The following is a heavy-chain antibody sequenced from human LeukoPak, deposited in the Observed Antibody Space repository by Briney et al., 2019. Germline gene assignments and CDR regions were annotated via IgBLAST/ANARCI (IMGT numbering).Heavy chain of an antibody. CDR1: GGSISSYY. CDR3: ARVGDYYDSSGYPFDY. Sequence: SETXSLTCTVSGGSISSYYWSWVRQPAGKALEWIGRIYTSGSANYNPSLKSRVTMSVDTCKKQFSQKRSSVTAADTAVYYCARVGDYYDSSGYPFDYWGQGTLVTVSS. J-gene: IGHJ4*02. CDR2: IYTSGSA. D-gene: IGHD3-22*01. V-gene: IGHV4-4*07.